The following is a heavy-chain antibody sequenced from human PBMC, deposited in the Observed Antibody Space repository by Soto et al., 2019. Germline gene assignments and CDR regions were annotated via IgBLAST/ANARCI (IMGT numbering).Heavy chain of an antibody. J-gene: IGHJ4*02. CDR1: RFTFWGYW. CDR2: IKQDGSKA. D-gene: IGHD2-15*01. V-gene: IGHV3-7*01. Sequence: LRLSCVSSRFTFWGYWISWVRQAPGKGLEWVANIKQDGSKAQYLESVRGRFTISRDNSKSSVYLQMNSLRAEDTALYYCARDFYGGFSYGPGDSWGQGTLVTVSS. CDR3: ARDFYGGFSYGPGDS.